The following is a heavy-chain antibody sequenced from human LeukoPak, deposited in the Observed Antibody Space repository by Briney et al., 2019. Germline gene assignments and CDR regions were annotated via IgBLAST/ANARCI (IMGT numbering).Heavy chain of an antibody. J-gene: IGHJ6*02. D-gene: IGHD3-16*01. Sequence: GSLRLSCAVSGLTFNNYAMSWVRPAPGKGLEWVSAISKSGDHTYYAASAKGRFTIYRDNSKNTQYLQMNSLRAEDTAVYYCATSWGPDTSAFRWGRDGMDVWGQGTTVIVS. CDR2: ISKSGDHT. CDR3: ATSWGPDTSAFRWGRDGMDV. CDR1: GLTFNNYA. V-gene: IGHV3-23*01.